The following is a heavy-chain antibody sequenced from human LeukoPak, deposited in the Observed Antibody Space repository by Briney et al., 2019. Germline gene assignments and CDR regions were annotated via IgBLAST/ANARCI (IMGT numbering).Heavy chain of an antibody. CDR3: ARNARYSGTFYDS. CDR1: GFTFSNYE. V-gene: IGHV3-48*03. Sequence: GGSLRLSCAASGFTFSNYEVNWVRQTPGKGLEWLSSITTGGGAIYYADSVKGRFTISRDDAENSLFLQINNLRGEDTAIYYCARNARYSGTFYDSWGQGTLVTVSS. D-gene: IGHD1-26*01. CDR2: ITTGGGAI. J-gene: IGHJ5*01.